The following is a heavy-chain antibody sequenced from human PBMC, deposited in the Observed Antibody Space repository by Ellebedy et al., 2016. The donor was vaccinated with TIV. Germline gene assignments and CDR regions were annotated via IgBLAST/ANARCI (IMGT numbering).Heavy chain of an antibody. CDR1: GGPISSYY. CDR3: ARTSAEFWSGYPVPLYYYGMDV. D-gene: IGHD3-3*01. J-gene: IGHJ6*02. V-gene: IGHV4-59*01. CDR2: IYYSGST. Sequence: MPSETLSLTCTLSGGPISSYYWSWIRQPPGQGLEWIGYIYYSGSTNYNPSLKSRATISVATSKNQFALKLSSVTAAVTAVYYCARTSAEFWSGYPVPLYYYGMDVWGQGTTVTVSS.